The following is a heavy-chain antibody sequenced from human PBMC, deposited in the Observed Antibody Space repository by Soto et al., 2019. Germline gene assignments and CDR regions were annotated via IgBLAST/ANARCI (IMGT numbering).Heavy chain of an antibody. Sequence: GGSLRLSCAASGFTFSSYAMSWVRQAPGKGLEWVSAISGSGGSTYYADSVKGRFTISRDNSKNTLYLQMNSLRAEDTAVYYCAKVHITTGTIMLSNYYYMDVWGKGTTVTVSS. V-gene: IGHV3-23*01. J-gene: IGHJ6*03. CDR2: ISGSGGST. D-gene: IGHD1-1*01. CDR3: AKVHITTGTIMLSNYYYMDV. CDR1: GFTFSSYA.